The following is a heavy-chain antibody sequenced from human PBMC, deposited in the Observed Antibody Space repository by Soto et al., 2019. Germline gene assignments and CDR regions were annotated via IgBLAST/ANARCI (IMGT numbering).Heavy chain of an antibody. J-gene: IGHJ6*03. CDR2: IWYDGSNK. CDR1: GFTFSSYG. Sequence: GGSLRLSCAASGFTFSSYGMHWVRQAPGKGLEWVAVIWYDGSNKYYADSVKGRFTISRDNSKNTLYLQMNSLRAEDTAVYYCARDRRYDIVLDYYMDVWGKGTTVTVSS. D-gene: IGHD2-8*01. CDR3: ARDRRYDIVLDYYMDV. V-gene: IGHV3-33*01.